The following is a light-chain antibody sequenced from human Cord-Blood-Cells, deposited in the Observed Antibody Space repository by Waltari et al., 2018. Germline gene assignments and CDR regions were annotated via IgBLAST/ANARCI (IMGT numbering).Light chain of an antibody. CDR2: GAS. CDR3: QQYGSSPT. Sequence: EIVLTQSPGTLSLSPGERATLSCRASQSVGSSYLAWYQQKPGQAPRLLIYGASSRATGIPDRFRGSGSGTDFTLTISRLEPEDFAVYYCQQYGSSPTFGQGTKVEIK. V-gene: IGKV3-20*01. CDR1: QSVGSSY. J-gene: IGKJ1*01.